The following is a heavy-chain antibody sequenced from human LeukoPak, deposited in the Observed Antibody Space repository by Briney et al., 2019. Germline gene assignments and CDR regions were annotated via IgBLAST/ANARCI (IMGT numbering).Heavy chain of an antibody. D-gene: IGHD3-9*01. J-gene: IGHJ6*02. CDR1: GYSFAGYH. CDR2: INPSNGVT. Sequence: GASVTVSCKASGYSFAGYHMHWVRQAPGQGLEWMGWINPSNGVTNFAQNFQGRVTMTTDTSVTTAYMELNSLTSDDTAVYYCARDRPPEYFEPSYHYYGLDVWGQGTTVTVSS. V-gene: IGHV1-2*02. CDR3: ARDRPPEYFEPSYHYYGLDV.